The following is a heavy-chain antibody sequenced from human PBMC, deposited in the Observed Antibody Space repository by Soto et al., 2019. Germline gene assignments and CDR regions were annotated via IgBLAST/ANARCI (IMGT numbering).Heavy chain of an antibody. CDR2: IWFDGRKQ. V-gene: IGHV3-33*01. CDR3: TRVTMDA. Sequence: GSLRLSCAVSGFSFSTYAMHWVRQAPGKGLEWVSIIWFDGRKQFYADSVRGRFTVSMDSSKNTLYLQMNTLTTEDTAIYYCTRVTMDAWGQGTTVTVSS. J-gene: IGHJ6*02. CDR1: GFSFSTYA.